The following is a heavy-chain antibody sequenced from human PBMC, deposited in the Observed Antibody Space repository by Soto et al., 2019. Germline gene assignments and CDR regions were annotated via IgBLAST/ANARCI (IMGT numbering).Heavy chain of an antibody. CDR1: GFIFSGYH. J-gene: IGHJ4*02. CDR3: ARGGSDFDY. V-gene: IGHV3-11*06. Sequence: GGFLRLSCAASGFIFSGYHMSWIRQAPGKGLEWVSHIGTIDSYTNYADSVRGRFTISRDNAKTSLYLQMNSLRADDTAVYYCARGGSDFDYWGQGTLVTVSS. CDR2: IGTIDSYT. D-gene: IGHD3-10*01.